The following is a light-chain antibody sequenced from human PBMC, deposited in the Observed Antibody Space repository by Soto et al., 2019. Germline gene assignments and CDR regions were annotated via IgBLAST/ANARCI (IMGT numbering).Light chain of an antibody. J-gene: IGKJ2*01. CDR1: QSLVYSDGNTY. Sequence: DVAMTQSPLSLPVTLGQPASISCRSSQSLVYSDGNTYLSWFQQRPGQSPRRLIYKVSNRDSGVPDRFTGSGSGTDFTLRISRVEAEDVGVYYCMHGSSSTYTFGQGTKLEI. V-gene: IGKV2-30*01. CDR3: MHGSSSTYT. CDR2: KVS.